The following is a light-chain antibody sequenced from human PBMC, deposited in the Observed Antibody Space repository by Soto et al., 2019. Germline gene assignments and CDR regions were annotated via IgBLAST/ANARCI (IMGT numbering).Light chain of an antibody. J-gene: IGKJ1*01. V-gene: IGKV1-39*01. CDR1: QTINSY. CDR3: QQSYRTSRT. CDR2: AAS. Sequence: DIQMTQSPSSLSASVGDRVTITCRASQTINSYLNWYQQKPGKAPKLLIYAASSLQSGVPSRFSGSGSGTDFTLTISSLQPEDFATYYCQQSYRTSRTFGQGTKVDIK.